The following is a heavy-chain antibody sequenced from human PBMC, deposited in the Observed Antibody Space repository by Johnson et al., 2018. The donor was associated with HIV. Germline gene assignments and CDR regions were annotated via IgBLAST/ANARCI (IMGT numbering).Heavy chain of an antibody. CDR2: ISYHGSNK. CDR1: GFTFSRYA. Sequence: QVQLVESGGGVVQPGRSLRLSCAASGFTFSRYAMHWVRQAPGKGLEWVAVISYHGSNKYYADSVKGRFTISRDNSKNTLYLQMNSLRAEDTAVYYCALSGSSVVVAFDIWGQGTMVTVSS. CDR3: ALSGSSVVVAFDI. J-gene: IGHJ3*02. V-gene: IGHV3-30*14. D-gene: IGHD6-6*01.